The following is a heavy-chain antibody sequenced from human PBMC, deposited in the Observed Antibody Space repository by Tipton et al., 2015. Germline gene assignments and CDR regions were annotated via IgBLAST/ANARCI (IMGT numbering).Heavy chain of an antibody. D-gene: IGHD3-22*01. Sequence: QLVQSGAEVKKPGESLKISCKASGYSFTTYWIAWVRQTPGKGLEWMGIVYLGDSETRYSPSFQGQVTISADKSISTAYLQWSSLKASDTAMYYCARRNYYDSPMPDYWGQGTLVTVSS. J-gene: IGHJ4*02. CDR1: GYSFTTYW. V-gene: IGHV5-51*01. CDR2: VYLGDSET. CDR3: ARRNYYDSPMPDY.